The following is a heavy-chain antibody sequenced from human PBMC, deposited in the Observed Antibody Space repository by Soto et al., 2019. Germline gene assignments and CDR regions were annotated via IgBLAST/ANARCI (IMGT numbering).Heavy chain of an antibody. CDR1: GYSISSGYY. D-gene: IGHD3-3*01. CDR3: AREDYDFWSGYYAWFDP. J-gene: IGHJ5*02. Sequence: SETLSLTCAVSGYSISSGYYWGWIRQPPGKGLEWIGSIYHSGNTYYNPSLKSRVTISVDTSKNQFSLKLSYVTAEETAVYYCAREDYDFWSGYYAWFDPWGQGTLVTVS. CDR2: IYHSGNT. V-gene: IGHV4-38-2*02.